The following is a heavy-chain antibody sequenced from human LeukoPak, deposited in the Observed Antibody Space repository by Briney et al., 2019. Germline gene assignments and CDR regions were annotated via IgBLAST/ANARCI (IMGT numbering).Heavy chain of an antibody. CDR3: ARDRGGDDVLDI. CDR1: GFTVSSNY. V-gene: IGHV3-53*01. CDR2: IYSGGST. J-gene: IGHJ3*02. D-gene: IGHD2-21*02. Sequence: GGSLRLSCAASGFTVSSNYMSWVRQAPGKGLEWVSVIYSGGSTYYSDSVKRRFPISRVNSKNTLYIQMNSLRAEGRAVYYCARDRGGDDVLDIGGGGTGVSVS.